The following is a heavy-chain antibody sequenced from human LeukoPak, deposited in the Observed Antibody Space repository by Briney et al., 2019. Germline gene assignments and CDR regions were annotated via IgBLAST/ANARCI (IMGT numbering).Heavy chain of an antibody. V-gene: IGHV4-34*01. Sequence: PETLSLTCVVYGGSLSGYYWSWIRQPPGKGLEWIGEINHSGTTTYNPSLESRVTISVDTSKNQFSLKLTSVTAADTAVYYCARVQAGVGPGHWGQGTLVTVSS. D-gene: IGHD1-26*01. CDR3: ARVQAGVGPGH. CDR1: GGSLSGYY. CDR2: INHSGTT. J-gene: IGHJ4*02.